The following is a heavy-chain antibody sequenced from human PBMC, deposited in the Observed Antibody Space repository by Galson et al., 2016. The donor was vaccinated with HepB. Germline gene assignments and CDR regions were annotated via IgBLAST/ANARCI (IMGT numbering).Heavy chain of an antibody. CDR1: GFTFSSYA. V-gene: IGHV3-23*03. D-gene: IGHD3-3*01. Sequence: SLRLSCAASGFTFSSYAMSWVRQAPGKGLERVAIIYPAGDTLYAGSVKGRFIISRDSAKNTLYLQMNSLRPGDTGVYYCAKAVTIFGVLNVYALGVWGQGTTVTVSS. J-gene: IGHJ6*02. CDR2: IYPAGDT. CDR3: AKAVTIFGVLNVYALGV.